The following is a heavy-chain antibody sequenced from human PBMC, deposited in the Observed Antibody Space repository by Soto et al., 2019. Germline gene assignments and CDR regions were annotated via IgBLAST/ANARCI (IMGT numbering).Heavy chain of an antibody. Sequence: GASVKVSCKASGGTFSSYAISWVRQAPGQGLEWMGGIIPIFGTANYAQKFQGRVTITADESMSTAYMELSSLRSEDTAVYYCAREAYSSGNIDYWGQGTLVTVSS. V-gene: IGHV1-69*13. CDR2: IIPIFGTA. CDR1: GGTFSSYA. CDR3: AREAYSSGNIDY. D-gene: IGHD6-19*01. J-gene: IGHJ4*02.